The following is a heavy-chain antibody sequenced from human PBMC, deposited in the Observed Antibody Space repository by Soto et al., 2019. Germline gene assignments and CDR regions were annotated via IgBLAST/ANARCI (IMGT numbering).Heavy chain of an antibody. V-gene: IGHV3-23*01. CDR1: GRTFGDHA. Sequence: GSLRRSCPACGRTFGDHAISWVRQAPSQSMQWVSVISGSGGITYYEDSVKVRFTISRDNSKNTLYLQKNSLRAEDTAVYYCAKGLLIMVRKVIIPPQYYYGMDVWGQGTTVTGS. CDR3: AKGLLIMVRKVIIPPQYYYGMDV. D-gene: IGHD3-10*01. CDR2: ISGSGGIT. J-gene: IGHJ6*02.